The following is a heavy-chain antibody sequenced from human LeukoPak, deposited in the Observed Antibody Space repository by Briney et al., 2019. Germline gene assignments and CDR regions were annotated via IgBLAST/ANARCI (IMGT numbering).Heavy chain of an antibody. CDR2: ISGSGGST. J-gene: IGHJ4*02. CDR1: GFTFSSYA. Sequence: GGCLRLSCAASGFTFSSYAMSWVRQAPGKGLEWVSAISGSGGSTYYADSVKGRFTISRDNSKNTLYLQMNSLRAEDTAVYYCAKDPNRLVDPFDYWGQGTLVTVSS. CDR3: AKDPNRLVDPFDY. D-gene: IGHD6-19*01. V-gene: IGHV3-23*01.